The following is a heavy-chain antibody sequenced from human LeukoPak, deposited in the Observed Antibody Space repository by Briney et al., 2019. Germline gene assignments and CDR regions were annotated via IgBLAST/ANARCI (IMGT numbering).Heavy chain of an antibody. V-gene: IGHV1-58*02. CDR3: AAVGATNYYYGMDV. CDR2: IVVGSGNT. J-gene: IGHJ6*02. D-gene: IGHD1-26*01. Sequence: GASVKVCCKASGGTFSSYAISWVRQAPGQGLEWIGWIVVGSGNTNYAQKFQERVTITRDMSTSTAYMELSSLRSEDTAVYYCAAVGATNYYYGMDVWGQGTTVTVSS. CDR1: GGTFSSYA.